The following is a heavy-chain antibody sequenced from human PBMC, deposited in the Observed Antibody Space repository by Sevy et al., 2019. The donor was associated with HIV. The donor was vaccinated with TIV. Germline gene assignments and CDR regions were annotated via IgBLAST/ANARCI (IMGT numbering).Heavy chain of an antibody. CDR2: ISSSSSTI. Sequence: GGSLRLSCAASGFTFSSYSMNWVRQAPGKGLEWVSYISSSSSTIYYADSVKGGFTISRDNAKNSLYLQMNSLRDEDTAVYYCARSGSITMASDWFDPWGQGTLVTVSS. CDR3: ARSGSITMASDWFDP. D-gene: IGHD3-10*01. J-gene: IGHJ5*02. V-gene: IGHV3-48*02. CDR1: GFTFSSYS.